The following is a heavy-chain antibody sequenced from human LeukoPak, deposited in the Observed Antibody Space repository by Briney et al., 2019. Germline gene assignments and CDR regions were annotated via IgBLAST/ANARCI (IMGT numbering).Heavy chain of an antibody. CDR1: GDSIRSGDSY. J-gene: IGHJ6*02. Sequence: PSETLSLTCSVSGDSIRSGDSYWGWIRQTPWKGLEWIGSIYYVGSPYYNPCLNSRRVTISVDTSKNQFSLKVTSVTAADTAVYYCARLPITKRALDVWGQGTTVTVSS. V-gene: IGHV4-39*01. D-gene: IGHD1-14*01. CDR3: ARLPITKRALDV. CDR2: IYYVGSP.